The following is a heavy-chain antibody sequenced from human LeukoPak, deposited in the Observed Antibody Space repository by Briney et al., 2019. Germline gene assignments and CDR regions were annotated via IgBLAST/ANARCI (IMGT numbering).Heavy chain of an antibody. Sequence: SVKVSRKASERTVARDCRSWVWPSHGQKLEWMGIINPSGGSTDYGQKVQGRVLMTSDTSTSIVSMELSSLRYEDTAVYYCARVPHCDSSGPKDPFDIWGQGTMVTVSS. CDR1: ERTVARDC. CDR3: ARVPHCDSSGPKDPFDI. V-gene: IGHV1-46*01. J-gene: IGHJ3*02. CDR2: INPSGGST. D-gene: IGHD3-22*01.